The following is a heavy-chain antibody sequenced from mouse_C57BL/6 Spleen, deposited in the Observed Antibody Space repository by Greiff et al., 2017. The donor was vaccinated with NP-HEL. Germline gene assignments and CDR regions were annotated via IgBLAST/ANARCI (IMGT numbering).Heavy chain of an antibody. Sequence: EVQRVESGGGLVKPGGSLKLSCAASGFTFSDYGMHWVRQAPEKGLEWVAYISSGSSTIYYADTVKGRFTISRDNAKNTLFLQMTSLRSEDTAMYYCARRLANGEGYFDVWGTGTTVTVSS. J-gene: IGHJ1*03. V-gene: IGHV5-17*01. D-gene: IGHD4-1*01. CDR3: ARRLANGEGYFDV. CDR1: GFTFSDYG. CDR2: ISSGSSTI.